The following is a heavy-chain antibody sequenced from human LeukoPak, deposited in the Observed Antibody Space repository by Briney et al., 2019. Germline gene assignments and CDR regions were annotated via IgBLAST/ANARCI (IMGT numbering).Heavy chain of an antibody. D-gene: IGHD3-3*01. V-gene: IGHV3-53*01. Sequence: GGSLRLSCAASGFTVSSNYMSWVRQAPGKGLEWVSVIYSGDSTYYAESVKGRFAISRDNSKNSLYLQMNSLRAEDTAVYYCARDYDFWSGYYYYYYMDVWGKGTTVTVSS. CDR1: GFTVSSNY. CDR2: IYSGDST. CDR3: ARDYDFWSGYYYYYYMDV. J-gene: IGHJ6*03.